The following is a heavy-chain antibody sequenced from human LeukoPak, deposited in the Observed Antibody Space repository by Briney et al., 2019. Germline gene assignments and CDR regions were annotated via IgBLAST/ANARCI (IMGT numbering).Heavy chain of an antibody. CDR2: IKQDGGEE. CDR1: GYTFSSFW. J-gene: IGHJ4*02. Sequence: PGGSLRLSCAASGYTFSSFWILWVRQAPGKGLEWVANIKQDGGEEYYVESVKGRFTISRDNVKNSLYLQMNSLRVEDTAVYYCARARGGYDLDYWGQGTLVTVSS. CDR3: ARARGGYDLDY. V-gene: IGHV3-7*01. D-gene: IGHD5-12*01.